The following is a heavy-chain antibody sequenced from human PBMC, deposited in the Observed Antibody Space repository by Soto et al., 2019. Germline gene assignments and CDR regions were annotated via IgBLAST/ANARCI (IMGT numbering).Heavy chain of an antibody. CDR1: GFTFSSYA. Sequence: QVQLVESGGGVVQPGRSLRLSCAASGFTFSSYAMHWVRQAPGKGLEWVAVISYDGSNKYYADSVKGRFTISRDNSKNTLHLQMNRLRAEDTAVYYCARGESGYDSLHFDYWGQGTLVTVSS. V-gene: IGHV3-30-3*01. CDR3: ARGESGYDSLHFDY. CDR2: ISYDGSNK. J-gene: IGHJ4*02. D-gene: IGHD5-12*01.